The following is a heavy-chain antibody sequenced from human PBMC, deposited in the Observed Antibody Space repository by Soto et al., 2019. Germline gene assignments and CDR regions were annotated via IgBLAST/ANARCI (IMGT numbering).Heavy chain of an antibody. CDR3: ARVRVRTYFDY. V-gene: IGHV4-31*03. D-gene: IGHD1-1*01. CDR2: VFYTGST. Sequence: QVQLQESGPGLVQPSQTLSLTCTVSGASIRSGANYWSWIRQHPGKGLEWIGNVFYTGSTYYNPSLKSRVTLSVDTSKNQFSLKLSSLTAADTAVYYCARVRVRTYFDYWGQGTLVTVSS. J-gene: IGHJ4*02. CDR1: GASIRSGANY.